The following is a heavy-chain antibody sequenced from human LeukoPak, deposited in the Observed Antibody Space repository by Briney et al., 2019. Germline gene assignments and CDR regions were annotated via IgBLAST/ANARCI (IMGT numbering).Heavy chain of an antibody. J-gene: IGHJ5*02. CDR1: GGSISSSSYY. D-gene: IGHD6-13*01. V-gene: IGHV4-39*01. Sequence: SETLSLTCTVSGGSISSSSYYWGWIRQPPGKGLEWIGSIYYSGSTYYNPSLKSRVTISVDTSKNQFSLKLSSVTAADTAVYYCARDSSSWTETGWFDPWGQGTLVTVSS. CDR2: IYYSGST. CDR3: ARDSSSWTETGWFDP.